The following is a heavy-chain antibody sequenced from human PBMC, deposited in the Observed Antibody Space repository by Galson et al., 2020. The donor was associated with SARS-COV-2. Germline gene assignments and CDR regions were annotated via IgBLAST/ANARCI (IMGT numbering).Heavy chain of an antibody. Sequence: SQTLSLTCAVYGRSFSGSYWRWIRQPPGKGLAWTGEINHSGSTNYNPSLQSRVTISVDPSKNQFSLKLSSVTAADTAVYYCARGRATIFGVVIKSYYYYMDVWGKGITVSVSS. CDR3: ARGRATIFGVVIKSYYYYMDV. D-gene: IGHD3-3*01. CDR1: GRSFSGSY. V-gene: IGHV4-34*01. J-gene: IGHJ6*03. CDR2: INHSGST.